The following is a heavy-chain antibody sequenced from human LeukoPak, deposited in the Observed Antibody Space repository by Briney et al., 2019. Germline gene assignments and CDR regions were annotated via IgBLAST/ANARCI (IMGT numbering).Heavy chain of an antibody. CDR1: GFIFSTYS. D-gene: IGHD3-10*01. CDR2: ITSSSRFI. V-gene: IGHV3-21*01. Sequence: GGSLRLSCAASGFIFSTYSMNWVRQAPGKGLEWVSSITSSSRFIYYADSVKGRFTISRDNAKNSLYLQMNSLRAEDTAVYYCARDGSGSLTRDMDVWGKGTTVTVSS. CDR3: ARDGSGSLTRDMDV. J-gene: IGHJ6*03.